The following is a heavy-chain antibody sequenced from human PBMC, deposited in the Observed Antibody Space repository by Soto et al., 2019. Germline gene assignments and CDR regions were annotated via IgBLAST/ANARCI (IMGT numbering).Heavy chain of an antibody. Sequence: ASVKVSCKVSGYTLTELSMHWVRQAPGKGLEWMGGFDPEDGETIYAQKFQGRVTMTEDTSTDTAYMELSSLRSEDTAVYYCAREVLSRGNFITGKLFDYWGQGSLVTVSS. CDR1: GYTLTELS. J-gene: IGHJ4*02. CDR3: AREVLSRGNFITGKLFDY. CDR2: FDPEDGET. D-gene: IGHD3-10*01. V-gene: IGHV1-24*01.